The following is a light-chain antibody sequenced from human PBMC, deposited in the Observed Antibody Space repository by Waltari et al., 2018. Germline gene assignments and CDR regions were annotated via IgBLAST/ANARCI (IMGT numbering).Light chain of an antibody. Sequence: SYVLTQPPSASVAPGQTARISCGGNKVGGKGVHWYRQKPGPAPVLVVYDNSDRPSGIPERLSGSNSGNTATLTINRVEAGDEADYYCQVWDTSSDHLWVFGGGTKLTVL. CDR1: KVGGKG. V-gene: IGLV3-21*02. CDR2: DNS. J-gene: IGLJ3*02. CDR3: QVWDTSSDHLWV.